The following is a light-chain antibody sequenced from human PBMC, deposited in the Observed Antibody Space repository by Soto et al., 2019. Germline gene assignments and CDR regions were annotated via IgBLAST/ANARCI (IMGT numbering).Light chain of an antibody. CDR1: SSDVGGYNY. CDR2: DFS. CDR3: CSYAGSYTHD. V-gene: IGLV2-11*01. J-gene: IGLJ1*01. Sequence: QSALTQPRTVSGSPEPSVTISCTGTSSDVGGYNYVSWYQQHPGTAPNRMIYDFSKRPSGVPDRFSGYKSGNTASLTISGLQAEDEADYYCCSYAGSYTHDCGTGPKVTVL.